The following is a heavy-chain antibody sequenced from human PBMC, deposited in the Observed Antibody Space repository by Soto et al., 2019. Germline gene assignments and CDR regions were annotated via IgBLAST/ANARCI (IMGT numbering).Heavy chain of an antibody. Sequence: PSETLSLTCTVSGGSVSSGSYYWSLIRQPPGKGLEWIGYIYYSGSTNYNPSLKSRVTISVDTSKNQFSLKLSSVTAADTAVYYCASGRPAAAGTIHYYYGMDVWGQGTTVTVSS. V-gene: IGHV4-61*01. CDR3: ASGRPAAAGTIHYYYGMDV. CDR1: GGSVSSGSYY. D-gene: IGHD6-13*01. J-gene: IGHJ6*02. CDR2: IYYSGST.